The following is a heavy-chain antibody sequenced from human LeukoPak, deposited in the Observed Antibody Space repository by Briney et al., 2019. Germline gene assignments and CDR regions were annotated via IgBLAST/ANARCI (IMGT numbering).Heavy chain of an antibody. CDR2: ISSSSTI. J-gene: IGHJ5*02. Sequence: GGSLRLSCAASGFTFGSYSMNWVRQAPGKGLEWVSYISSSSTIYYADSVKGRFTISRDNAKNSLYLQMNSLRDEDTAVYYCARDREVAVNWFDPWGQGTLVTVSS. D-gene: IGHD6-19*01. V-gene: IGHV3-48*02. CDR3: ARDREVAVNWFDP. CDR1: GFTFGSYS.